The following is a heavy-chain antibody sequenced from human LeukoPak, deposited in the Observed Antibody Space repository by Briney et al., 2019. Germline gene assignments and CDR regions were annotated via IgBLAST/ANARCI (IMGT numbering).Heavy chain of an antibody. CDR3: ARERWHCRVNCYSVYYYALDV. CDR2: INPGNGDT. V-gene: IGHV1-3*01. Sequence: ASVKVSCKASGYTFTSYGISWVRQAPGQRLEWLGWINPGNGDTKYSQNFQGRVTVTSDTSAATAYVELNSLTSEGTAVYYCARERWHCRVNCYSVYYYALDVWGQGTTVTVSS. D-gene: IGHD2-15*01. J-gene: IGHJ6*02. CDR1: GYTFTSYG.